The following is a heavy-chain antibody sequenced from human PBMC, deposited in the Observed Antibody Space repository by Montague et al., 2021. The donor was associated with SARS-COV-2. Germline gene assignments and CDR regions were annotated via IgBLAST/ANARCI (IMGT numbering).Heavy chain of an antibody. Sequence: SETLSLTCTVSGXSISSNNYYWDWIRQPPGKGLEWIGSIYDSGSTYYNPSPKSRVTISVDTSKNHFSLKLNSVTAADTAVYYCARRGRKLLPVATTIGGFDIWGQGTMVTVSS. V-gene: IGHV4-39*02. D-gene: IGHD5-12*01. J-gene: IGHJ3*02. CDR3: ARRGRKLLPVATTIGGFDI. CDR2: IYDSGST. CDR1: GXSISSNNYY.